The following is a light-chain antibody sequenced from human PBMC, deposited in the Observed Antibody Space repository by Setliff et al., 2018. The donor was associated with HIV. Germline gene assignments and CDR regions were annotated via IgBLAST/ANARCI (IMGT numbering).Light chain of an antibody. J-gene: IGLJ1*01. CDR3: SSYTSXXILYV. V-gene: IGLV2-14*01. CDR2: EVN. CDR1: SSDVGGYNY. Sequence: QSVLTQPASVSGSPGQSITISCTGTSSDVGGYNYVSWYQQHPGKAPKVIIYEVNNRPSGVSNRFSGSKSGNTASLTISGLQAEDEADYYCSSYTSXXILYVFGXXXKVTV.